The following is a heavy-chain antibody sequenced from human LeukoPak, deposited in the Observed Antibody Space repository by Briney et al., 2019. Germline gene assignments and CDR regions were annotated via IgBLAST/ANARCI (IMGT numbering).Heavy chain of an antibody. D-gene: IGHD3-16*01. Sequence: PGGSLRLSCAASGFTFTNYWMNWVRQAPGKGLVWVSHINTDGSSTNYADSVKGRFTISRDNAKNTLYLQMSSLRAEDAALYYCARDPGAYFDYWGQGTLVTVSS. CDR1: GFTFTNYW. CDR2: INTDGSST. J-gene: IGHJ4*02. V-gene: IGHV3-74*01. CDR3: ARDPGAYFDY.